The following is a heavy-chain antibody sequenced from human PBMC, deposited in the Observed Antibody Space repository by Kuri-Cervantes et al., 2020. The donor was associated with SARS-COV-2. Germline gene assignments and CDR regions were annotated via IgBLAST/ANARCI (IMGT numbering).Heavy chain of an antibody. Sequence: SLKISCAASGFTFDDYAMHWVRQPPGKGLEWVSGISWNSNNIDYMDSVKGRFTISRDNAKNSLYLQMNSLRAEDTALYYCARVDGGWYGGEYYFDYWGQGTLVTVSS. CDR3: ARVDGGWYGGEYYFDY. D-gene: IGHD6-19*01. V-gene: IGHV3-9*01. J-gene: IGHJ4*02. CDR2: ISWNSNNI. CDR1: GFTFDDYA.